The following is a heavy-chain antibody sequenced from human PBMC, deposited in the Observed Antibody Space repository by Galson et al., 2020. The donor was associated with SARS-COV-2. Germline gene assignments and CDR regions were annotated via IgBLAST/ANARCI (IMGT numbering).Heavy chain of an antibody. D-gene: IGHD3-16*02. V-gene: IGHV3-15*01. CDR3: TTDLPPPIGQLPLGAQIDY. CDR2: IKSKNDGATI. J-gene: IGHJ4*02. CDR1: GFTFNTAW. Sequence: TGGSLRLSCAASGFTFNTAWMNWVRQAPGKGLEWVGRIKSKNDGATIDYAAPVKGRFIISRDDSKNMLFLQMNSLQTEDTAFYYCTTDLPPPIGQLPLGAQIDYWGQGILVTVSS.